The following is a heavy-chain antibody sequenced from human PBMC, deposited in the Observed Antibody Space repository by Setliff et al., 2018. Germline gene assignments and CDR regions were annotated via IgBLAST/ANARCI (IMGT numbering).Heavy chain of an antibody. D-gene: IGHD2-15*01. CDR1: GFTFSDYT. J-gene: IGHJ6*03. V-gene: IGHV3-21*01. CDR2: IRGTSSHI. Sequence: GGSLRLSCSASGFTFSDYTMTWVRQAPGKGLEWVSFIRGTSSHIYYADSVKGRFTISRDNADNSLYLQMNSLTTDDTAVYFCAREKNTIVSGSCSHYYYYYYMDVWGKGTTVTVSS. CDR3: AREKNTIVSGSCSHYYYYYYMDV.